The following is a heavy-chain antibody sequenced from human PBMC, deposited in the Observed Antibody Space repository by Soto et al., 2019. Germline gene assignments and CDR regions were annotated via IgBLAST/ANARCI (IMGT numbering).Heavy chain of an antibody. Sequence: EVQLVESGGGLVQPGGSLRLSCAASGFTFSSNRMIWVRQAPGKGLEWVAKINQDGGVRYYVDSVKGRFTISRDNAKNSLCLQMNSLRAEDTAVYYCATDYQAYWVQGTLVTVSS. J-gene: IGHJ4*02. D-gene: IGHD3-16*02. CDR2: INQDGGVR. CDR1: GFTFSSNR. CDR3: ATDYQAY. V-gene: IGHV3-7*01.